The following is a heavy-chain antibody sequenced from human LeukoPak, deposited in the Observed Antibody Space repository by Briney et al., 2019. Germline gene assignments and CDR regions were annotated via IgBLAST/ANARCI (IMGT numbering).Heavy chain of an antibody. J-gene: IGHJ5*02. CDR2: IYLGDSDT. D-gene: IGHD2-21*02. CDR3: ARGPRVVVTATAYNWFDP. CDR1: GYSFPSQW. V-gene: IGHV5-51*01. Sequence: GESLKISCKGSGYSFPSQWIGWVRQMPGKGLEWMGIIYLGDSDTRYSPSFQGQVTISADKSISTAYLQWSSLKASDTAMYYCARGPRVVVTATAYNWFDPWGQGTLVTVSS.